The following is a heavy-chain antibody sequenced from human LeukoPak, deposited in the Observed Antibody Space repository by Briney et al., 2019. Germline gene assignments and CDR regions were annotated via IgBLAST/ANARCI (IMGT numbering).Heavy chain of an antibody. J-gene: IGHJ4*02. CDR2: ISPYNGNT. Sequence: GASVKVSCKAVGYTFTSYGISWVRQAPGQGLEWMGSISPYNGNTKYAERLQGRVIVTTDTSTRTAYMELRGLRPDDTAVFYCARDQYDYVWGSYRPYFDYWGQGTLVTVSS. D-gene: IGHD3-16*02. CDR3: ARDQYDYVWGSYRPYFDY. CDR1: GYTFTSYG. V-gene: IGHV1-18*04.